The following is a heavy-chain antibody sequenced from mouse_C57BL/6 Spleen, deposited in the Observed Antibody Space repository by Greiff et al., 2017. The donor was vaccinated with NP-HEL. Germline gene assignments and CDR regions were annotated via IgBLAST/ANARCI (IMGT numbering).Heavy chain of an antibody. CDR1: GYAFSSYW. CDR3: ASDGYYGSSLYYFDY. Sequence: QVQLQQSGAELVKPGASVKISCKASGYAFSSYWMNWVKQRPGKGLEWIGQIYPGDGDTNYNGKFKGKATLTADKSSSTAYMQLSSLTSEDSAVYFWASDGYYGSSLYYFDYLGQGTTLTVSS. J-gene: IGHJ2*01. CDR2: IYPGDGDT. D-gene: IGHD1-1*01. V-gene: IGHV1-80*01.